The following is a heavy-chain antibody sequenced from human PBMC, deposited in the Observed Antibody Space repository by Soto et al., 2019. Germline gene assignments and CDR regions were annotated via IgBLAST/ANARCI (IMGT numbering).Heavy chain of an antibody. V-gene: IGHV3-23*01. CDR3: AKDSVPKDGVVSIDY. CDR1: GFTFSTYA. Sequence: EVQLLESGGALVQPGGSLRLSCAASGFTFSTYAMAWVRQAPGKGLEWVSSMSGSGRTTHYADSVKGRFTISRDNSKNTLYLQMNSLRAEDTAVYYCAKDSVPKDGVVSIDYWGQGTLVTVSS. J-gene: IGHJ4*02. D-gene: IGHD2-21*01. CDR2: MSGSGRTT.